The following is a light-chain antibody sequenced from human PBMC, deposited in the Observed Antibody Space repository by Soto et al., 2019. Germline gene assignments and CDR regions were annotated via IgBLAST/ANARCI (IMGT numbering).Light chain of an antibody. V-gene: IGKV1-5*01. J-gene: IGKJ3*01. CDR3: QQYQSYFLT. CDR1: RSISRS. CDR2: DAS. Sequence: DIQMTQSPSTLSASVGDRVTITCWASRSISRSLAWYQQKSGKAPKLLIYDASSLESGVPSRFSGSGFGTEFTLTISGLQPDDFATYYCQQYQSYFLTFGPGTTVDMK.